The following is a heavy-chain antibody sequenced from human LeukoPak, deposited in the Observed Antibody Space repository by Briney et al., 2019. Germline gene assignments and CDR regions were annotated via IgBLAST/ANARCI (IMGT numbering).Heavy chain of an antibody. D-gene: IGHD6-13*01. Sequence: ASVKVSCKASGYTFTGYYMHWVRQAPGQGLEWMGWINPNSGGTNYAQKFQGRVTMTRDTSISTAYMELSRLRSDDTAVYCCAINAAGMTYFDYWGQGTLVTVSS. CDR3: AINAAGMTYFDY. CDR1: GYTFTGYY. V-gene: IGHV1-2*02. CDR2: INPNSGGT. J-gene: IGHJ4*02.